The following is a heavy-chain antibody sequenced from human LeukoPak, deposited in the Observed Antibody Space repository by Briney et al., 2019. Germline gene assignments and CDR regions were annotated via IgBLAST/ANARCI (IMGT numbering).Heavy chain of an antibody. CDR2: ITDSGGST. J-gene: IGHJ4*02. D-gene: IGHD1-26*01. Sequence: PGGSLRLSYSASGFTFRTSATGSVRQAPGAGLDWVSSITDSGGSTYYADSVKGRFTISRDNSKNTLYLQMNSPRAEGTAVYYITTSGNYFSDYWGQGTPVTVSS. CDR1: GFTFRTSA. V-gene: IGHV3-23*01. CDR3: TTSGNYFSDY.